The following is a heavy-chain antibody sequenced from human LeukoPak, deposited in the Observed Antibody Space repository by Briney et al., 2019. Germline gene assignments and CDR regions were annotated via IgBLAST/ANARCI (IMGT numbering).Heavy chain of an antibody. Sequence: GGSLRLSCAASGFTFSSYWMNWVRQAPGKGLEWVANINQDGSEKYYVDSVKGRFTISRDNAKNSLYLQMNSLRAEDTAVYYCARGNWASSFDYRGQGTLVTVSS. CDR3: ARGNWASSFDY. CDR1: GFTFSSYW. D-gene: IGHD7-27*01. CDR2: INQDGSEK. V-gene: IGHV3-7*05. J-gene: IGHJ4*02.